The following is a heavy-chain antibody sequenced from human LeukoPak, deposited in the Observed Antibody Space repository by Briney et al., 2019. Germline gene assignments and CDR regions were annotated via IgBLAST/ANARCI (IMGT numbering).Heavy chain of an antibody. D-gene: IGHD2-2*01. CDR2: IYPGDSET. J-gene: IGHJ4*02. CDR3: ARRRGCSSSSCPPDY. V-gene: IGHV5-51*01. Sequence: PGESLKISCRGSGYTFTTYWIGWVRQMPGKGLEWMGIIYPGDSETRYSPSFQGQVTMSADKSINTAYLQWSSLKASDTAMYYCARRRGCSSSSCPPDYWGQGTLVTVSS. CDR1: GYTFTTYW.